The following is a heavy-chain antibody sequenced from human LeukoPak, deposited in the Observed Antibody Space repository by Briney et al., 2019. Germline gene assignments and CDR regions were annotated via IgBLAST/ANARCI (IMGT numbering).Heavy chain of an antibody. J-gene: IGHJ4*02. Sequence: PGGSLRLSCAASGFTFSDYYISWIRQAPGKGLEWVSYISSSGSTIYYADSVKGRFTISRDNAKNSLYLQMNSLRAEDTAVYYCARQSYNWNHEDYFDYWGQGTLVTVSS. CDR2: ISSSGSTI. D-gene: IGHD1-14*01. CDR1: GFTFSDYY. V-gene: IGHV3-11*01. CDR3: ARQSYNWNHEDYFDY.